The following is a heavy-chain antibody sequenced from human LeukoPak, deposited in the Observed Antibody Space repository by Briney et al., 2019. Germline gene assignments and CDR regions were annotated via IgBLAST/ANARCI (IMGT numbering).Heavy chain of an antibody. CDR1: GFTFSGYW. CDR2: INSDGSST. Sequence: GGSLRLFCAASGFTFSGYWMHWVRQAPGKGLVWVSGINSDGSSTSYADSVKGRFTISRGNAKNTLDLQMNSLRAEDTAVYYCVTAVTGTPYWGQGTLVTVSS. V-gene: IGHV3-74*01. D-gene: IGHD6-19*01. J-gene: IGHJ4*02. CDR3: VTAVTGTPY.